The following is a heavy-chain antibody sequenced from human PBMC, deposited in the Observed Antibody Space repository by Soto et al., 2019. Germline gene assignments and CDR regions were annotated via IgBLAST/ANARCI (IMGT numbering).Heavy chain of an antibody. CDR1: GGSISSSSYY. CDR3: ASYDFWSVGPLGFAP. J-gene: IGHJ5*02. D-gene: IGHD3-3*01. CDR2: IYYSGST. V-gene: IGHV4-39*01. Sequence: SETLSLTCTVSGGSISSSSYYWGWIRQPPGKGLEWIGSIYYSGSTYYNPSLKSRVTISVDTSKNQFSLKLSSVTAADTAVYYCASYDFWSVGPLGFAPWGQGTLVTVSS.